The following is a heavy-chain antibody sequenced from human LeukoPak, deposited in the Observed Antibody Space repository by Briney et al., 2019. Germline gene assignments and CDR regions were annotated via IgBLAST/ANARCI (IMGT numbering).Heavy chain of an antibody. J-gene: IGHJ1*01. D-gene: IGHD4-17*01. CDR2: IYSAGAT. V-gene: IGHV3-66*01. CDR1: GFTVSSHY. CDR3: ARGPYGDHGYFQH. Sequence: GGSLRLSCAASGFTVSSHYMSWVRQAPGKGLEWVSLIYSAGATDYADSVKGRFIISRDNSKNMLYLQMNSLRVEDTAVYYCARGPYGDHGYFQHWGQGTLVTVSS.